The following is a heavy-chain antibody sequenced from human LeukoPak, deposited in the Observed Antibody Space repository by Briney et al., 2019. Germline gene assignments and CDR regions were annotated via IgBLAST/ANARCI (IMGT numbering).Heavy chain of an antibody. CDR2: INPNSGVT. Sequence: GASVKVSCKASGYTFTGYYMHWVRQAPGQGPEWMGWINPNSGVTNYAQEFQGRVTMTRDTSISTAYMEVSRLRSGDTAVYYCARDSIKGVRFLGYWGQGTLVTVSS. CDR3: ARDSIKGVRFLGY. J-gene: IGHJ4*02. V-gene: IGHV1-2*02. CDR1: GYTFTGYY. D-gene: IGHD3-3*01.